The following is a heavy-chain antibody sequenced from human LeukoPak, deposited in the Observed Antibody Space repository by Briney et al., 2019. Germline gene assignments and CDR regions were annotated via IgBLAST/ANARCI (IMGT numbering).Heavy chain of an antibody. CDR2: IYSGGST. CDR3: ARAYYGLKYYFDY. V-gene: IGHV3-53*01. CDR1: GFTVSSNY. J-gene: IGHJ4*02. D-gene: IGHD1-26*01. Sequence: GGSLRLSCAASGFTVSSNYMSWVRQAPGKGLEWVSVIYSGGSTYYADSVKGRFTISRDSSKNTLYLQMNSLRAEDTAVYYCARAYYGLKYYFDYWGQGTLVTVSS.